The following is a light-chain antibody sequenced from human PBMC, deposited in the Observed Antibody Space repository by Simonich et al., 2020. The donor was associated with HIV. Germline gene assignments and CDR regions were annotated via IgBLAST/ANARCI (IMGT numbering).Light chain of an antibody. CDR2: GAS. J-gene: IGKJ2*01. Sequence: EIVLTQSPATLSLSPGDRATLSCWANQSVSSYLAWYQRKPGQAPRLLIYGASTRATGIPARFSGSGSGTEFTLTISSLQSEDFAVYYCQQYNNWPPTFGQGTKLEIK. CDR1: QSVSSY. V-gene: IGKV3-15*01. CDR3: QQYNNWPPT.